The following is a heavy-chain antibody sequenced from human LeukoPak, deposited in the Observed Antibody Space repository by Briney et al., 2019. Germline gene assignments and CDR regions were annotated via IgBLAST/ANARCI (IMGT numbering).Heavy chain of an antibody. J-gene: IGHJ6*03. Sequence: GASVKVSCKASGYTFTGYYMHWVRQAPGQGLEWMGWINPNSGGTNYAQKFQGRVTMTRDTSISTAYMELSRLRSDDTAVYYCARDSPRLRDGWMVEFYYMDVWGKGTTVTVSS. V-gene: IGHV1-2*02. D-gene: IGHD5-24*01. CDR2: INPNSGGT. CDR3: ARDSPRLRDGWMVEFYYMDV. CDR1: GYTFTGYY.